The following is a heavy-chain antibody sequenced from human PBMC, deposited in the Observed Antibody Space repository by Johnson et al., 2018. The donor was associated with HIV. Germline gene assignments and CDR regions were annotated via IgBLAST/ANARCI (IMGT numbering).Heavy chain of an antibody. Sequence: VQLVESGGGVVQPGKSLSLSCAASGFTFSNYAMHWVRQAPGKGLEWVVVISSDGNNKYYADSVKGRFTISRDKSKNMVYLQMNSLRAEDTAVYYCARDLGPSRWLARDAFDIWGQGTMVTVSS. CDR1: GFTFSNYA. D-gene: IGHD6-19*01. CDR2: ISSDGNNK. V-gene: IGHV3-30*03. CDR3: ARDLGPSRWLARDAFDI. J-gene: IGHJ3*02.